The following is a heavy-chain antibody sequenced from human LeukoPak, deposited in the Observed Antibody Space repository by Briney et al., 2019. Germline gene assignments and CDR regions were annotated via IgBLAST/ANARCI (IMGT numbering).Heavy chain of an antibody. D-gene: IGHD3-10*01. Sequence: PGGSLRLSCAASGFTFSSYAVSWVRQAPGQGLEWVSAVSSSGGSAYYADSVKGRFTISRDNSKNTVYLQVNSLRAEDTAVYYCAKGRARFGEFDYWGQGTLVTVSS. CDR2: VSSSGGSA. CDR3: AKGRARFGEFDY. J-gene: IGHJ4*02. CDR1: GFTFSSYA. V-gene: IGHV3-23*01.